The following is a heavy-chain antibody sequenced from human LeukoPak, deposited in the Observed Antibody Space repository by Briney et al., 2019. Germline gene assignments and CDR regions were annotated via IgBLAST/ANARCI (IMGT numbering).Heavy chain of an antibody. J-gene: IGHJ6*03. V-gene: IGHV4-34*01. CDR3: ARAHLGYCSSTSCYTSYYYYYYMDV. CDR1: GGSFSGYY. D-gene: IGHD2-2*02. CDR2: INHSGST. Sequence: SETLSLTCAVYGGSFSGYYWSWIRQPPGEGLEWIGEINHSGSTNYNPSLKSRVTISLDTSKNQFSLKLSSVTAADTAVYYCARAHLGYCSSTSCYTSYYYYYYMDVWGKGTTVTVSS.